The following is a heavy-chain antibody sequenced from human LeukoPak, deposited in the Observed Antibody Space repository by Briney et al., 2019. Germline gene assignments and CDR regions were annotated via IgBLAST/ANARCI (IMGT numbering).Heavy chain of an antibody. J-gene: IGHJ3*02. CDR2: INGKTDGGTT. V-gene: IGHV3-15*01. Sequence: GESLRLSCAASGFTFSNAWMSWVRQAPGKGLEWDGRINGKTDGGTTDYAAPVKGRFTISRDDSKNTLYLQMNSLKTEDTAVYYCTTEGYYDILTGYSWDAFDIWGQGTMVTVSS. CDR3: TTEGYYDILTGYSWDAFDI. D-gene: IGHD3-9*01. CDR1: GFTFSNAW.